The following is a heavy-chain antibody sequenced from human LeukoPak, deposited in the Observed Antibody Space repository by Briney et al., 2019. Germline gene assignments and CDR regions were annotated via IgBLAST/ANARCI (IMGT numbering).Heavy chain of an antibody. CDR1: GGSFSGYY. CDR2: INHSGGT. CDR3: ARERNPPGYDFWSGYYRTLFDY. V-gene: IGHV4-34*01. Sequence: SETLSLTCAVYGGSFSGYYWSWIRQPPGKGLEWIGEINHSGGTNYNPSLKSRVTISVDTSKNQFSLKLSSVTAADTAVYYCARERNPPGYDFWSGYYRTLFDYWGQGTLVTVSS. D-gene: IGHD3-3*01. J-gene: IGHJ4*02.